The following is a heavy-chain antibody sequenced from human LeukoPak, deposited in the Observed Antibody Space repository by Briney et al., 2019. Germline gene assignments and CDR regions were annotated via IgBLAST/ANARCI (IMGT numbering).Heavy chain of an antibody. J-gene: IGHJ4*02. V-gene: IGHV4-39*02. CDR3: ARDSRFLEWLLDY. CDR2: IYYSGST. CDR1: GGSISSSSYY. D-gene: IGHD3-3*01. Sequence: SETLSLTCTVSGGSISSSSYYWGWMRQPPGKGLEWIGSIYYSGSTYYNPSLKSRVTISVDTSKNQFSLKLSSVTAADTAVYYCARDSRFLEWLLDYWGQGTLVSVSS.